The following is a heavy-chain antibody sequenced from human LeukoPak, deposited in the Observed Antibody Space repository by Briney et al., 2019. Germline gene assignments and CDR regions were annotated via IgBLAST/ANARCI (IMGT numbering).Heavy chain of an antibody. D-gene: IGHD6-19*01. J-gene: IGHJ6*02. V-gene: IGHV3-23*01. CDR3: ARAPLKAVAGSFRYYYGMDV. Sequence: GGSLRLSCAASGFTFSSYVITWVRQAPGKGLEWVSSISASGDSIYYADSVKGRFTTSRDNSKNTLYLQMNSLRAEDTAVYYCARAPLKAVAGSFRYYYGMDVWGQGTTFIVSS. CDR1: GFTFSSYV. CDR2: ISASGDSI.